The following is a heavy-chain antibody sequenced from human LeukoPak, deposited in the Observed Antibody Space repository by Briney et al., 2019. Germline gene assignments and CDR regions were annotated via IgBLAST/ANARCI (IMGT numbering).Heavy chain of an antibody. CDR2: INHSGST. D-gene: IGHD5-18*01. CDR1: GGSFSGYY. J-gene: IGHJ4*02. Sequence: SETLSLTCAVYGGSFSGYYWSWIRQPPGKGLEWIGEINHSGSTNYNPSLKSRVTISVDTSKNQFSLKLSSVTAADTAVYYCARGREYSYGPRGPFFDYWGQGTLVTVSS. CDR3: ARGREYSYGPRGPFFDY. V-gene: IGHV4-34*01.